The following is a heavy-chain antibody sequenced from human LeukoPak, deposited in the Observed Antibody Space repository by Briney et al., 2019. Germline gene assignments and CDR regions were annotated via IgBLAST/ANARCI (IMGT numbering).Heavy chain of an antibody. CDR3: VTVYSFGDY. CDR1: GFTFSNYW. V-gene: IGHV3-7*02. J-gene: IGHJ4*02. Sequence: GGSLRLSCAASGFTFSNYWMSWVRQGTGKGLEWVANIKQDGSEKYYVDSLKGRFTISRNNARNSLYLQMNNLRAEDTAVYYCVTVYSFGDYWGQGTLVTVSS. D-gene: IGHD3-16*01. CDR2: IKQDGSEK.